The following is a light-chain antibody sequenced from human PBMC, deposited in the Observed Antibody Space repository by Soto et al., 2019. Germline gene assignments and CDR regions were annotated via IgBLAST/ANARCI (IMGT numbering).Light chain of an antibody. CDR1: SSDVGGYDY. Sequence: PASVSGSPGQSVTISCTGTSSDVGGYDYVSWYQQHPGTAPKLMLYEVNNRPSGVSNRFSGSKSGNTASLIISGLQTEDEADYYCSAYTTTSTLIFGTGTKVTVL. J-gene: IGLJ1*01. CDR2: EVN. V-gene: IGLV2-14*01. CDR3: SAYTTTSTLI.